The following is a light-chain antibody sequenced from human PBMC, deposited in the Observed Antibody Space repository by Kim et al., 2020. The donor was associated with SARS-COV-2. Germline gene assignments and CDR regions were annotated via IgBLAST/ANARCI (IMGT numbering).Light chain of an antibody. J-gene: IGKJ1*01. V-gene: IGKV1-5*03. Sequence: DIQLTQSPPTLSASVGDRVTITCRASQNIGNYLAWVRQKPGKAPELLMYQASILQSGVPSRFSGSGSETEFTLTISSLQPDDFATYYCQQYIGYAKTFGPGTKVDIK. CDR3: QQYIGYAKT. CDR1: QNIGNY. CDR2: QAS.